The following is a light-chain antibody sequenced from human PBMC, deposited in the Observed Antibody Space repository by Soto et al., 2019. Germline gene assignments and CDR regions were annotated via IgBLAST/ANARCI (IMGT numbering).Light chain of an antibody. Sequence: DIVLTQSPGTLPLSPGERATLSCRASQSVGISLSWYQHKSGQPPRLLIYSAFNRDTGIPERFSGSGAGTDFTLTSSRLEPEDFAVYSCHQFGSFPRTFGQGTQVVIK. CDR2: SAF. CDR3: HQFGSFPRT. CDR1: QSVGIS. J-gene: IGKJ1*01. V-gene: IGKV3-20*01.